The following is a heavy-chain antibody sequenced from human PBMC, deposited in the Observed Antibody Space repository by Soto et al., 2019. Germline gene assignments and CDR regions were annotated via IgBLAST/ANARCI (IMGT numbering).Heavy chain of an antibody. CDR1: RFTFSSYS. CDR2: ISSSSSYI. V-gene: IGHV3-21*01. J-gene: IGHJ6*03. CDR3: ARVATFDEYYYYYYMDV. D-gene: IGHD3-9*01. Sequence: PGGSLRLSCAASRFTFSSYSMNWVRQAPGKGLEWVSSISSSSSYIYYADSVKGRFTISRDNAKNSLYLQMNSLRAEDTAVYYCARVATFDEYYYYYYMDVWGKGTTVTVSS.